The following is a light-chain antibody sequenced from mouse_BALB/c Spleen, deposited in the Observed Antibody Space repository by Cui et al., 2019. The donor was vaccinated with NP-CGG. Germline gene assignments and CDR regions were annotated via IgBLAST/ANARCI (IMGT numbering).Light chain of an antibody. CDR3: ALWYSNHWV. V-gene: IGLV1*01. Sequence: QAVVTQETPLTTSPGETVTLTCRSSTGAVTFNNFANWVQEKPDPLFTGLIGGTNNRAPGVPARFSGSLIGDKAALTITGAQTEDEAIYFCALWYSNHWVFGGGTKLTVL. J-gene: IGLJ1*01. CDR1: TGAVTFNNF. CDR2: GTN.